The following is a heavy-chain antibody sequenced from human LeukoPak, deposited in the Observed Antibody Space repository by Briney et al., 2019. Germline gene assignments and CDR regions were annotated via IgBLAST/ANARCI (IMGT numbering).Heavy chain of an antibody. CDR2: ISYDGSNK. V-gene: IGHV3-30*03. CDR1: GFTFSSYG. Sequence: GRSLRLSCAASGFTFSSYGMHWVRQAPGKGLEWVAVISYDGSNKYYADSVKGRFTISRDNSKNTLYLRMNSLRAEDTAMYYCARGLWFGGPYGLDVWGQGTTVTVSS. D-gene: IGHD3-10*01. J-gene: IGHJ6*02. CDR3: ARGLWFGGPYGLDV.